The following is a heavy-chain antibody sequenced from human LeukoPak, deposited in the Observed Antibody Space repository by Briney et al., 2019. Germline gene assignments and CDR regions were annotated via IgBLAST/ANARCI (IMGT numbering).Heavy chain of an antibody. V-gene: IGHV3-48*01. Sequence: GGSLRLSCVASGFTFSSHSMNWVRQSPGKGLEWVSYISSSSNTIYYADSVKGRFTISRDNANNSLYLQMNSLRAEDTAVYYCARGGFDFWSGYPTTVDYWGQGTLVTVSS. D-gene: IGHD3-3*01. CDR3: ARGGFDFWSGYPTTVDY. J-gene: IGHJ4*02. CDR1: GFTFSSHS. CDR2: ISSSSNTI.